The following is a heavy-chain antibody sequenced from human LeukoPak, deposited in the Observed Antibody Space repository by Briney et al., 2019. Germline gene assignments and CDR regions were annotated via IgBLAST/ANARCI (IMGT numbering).Heavy chain of an antibody. J-gene: IGHJ4*02. V-gene: IGHV3-30*03. CDR1: GFTFRNYG. Sequence: GGSLRLSCEASGFTFRNYGMHWVRQAPGKGLEWVAFISYDGSIKYYGDFLKGRFSISRDNPKNTLTLQMNSLSAEDTAVYYCARIGNTAMVMVFWGQGTLVTVSS. D-gene: IGHD5-18*01. CDR3: ARIGNTAMVMVF. CDR2: ISYDGSIK.